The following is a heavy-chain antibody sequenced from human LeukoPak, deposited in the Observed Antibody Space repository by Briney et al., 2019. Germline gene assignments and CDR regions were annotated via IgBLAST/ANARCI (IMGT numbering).Heavy chain of an antibody. J-gene: IGHJ4*02. V-gene: IGHV3-23*01. CDR1: GFSFSNYV. D-gene: IGHD3-10*01. Sequence: GGSLRLSCADSGFSFSNYVMSWVRQAPGKGLEWDSAISGNGDGTFYAASVTGRFTISRDNSKNTLYLQMNSLRAGDTAVYYCAKPGLYGYWGQGTLVTVSS. CDR3: AKPGLYGY. CDR2: ISGNGDGT.